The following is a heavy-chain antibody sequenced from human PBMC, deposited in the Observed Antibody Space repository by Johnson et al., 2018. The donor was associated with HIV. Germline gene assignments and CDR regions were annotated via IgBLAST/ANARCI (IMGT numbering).Heavy chain of an antibody. Sequence: VQLVESGGGVVQPGGSLRLSCAASGFTFSSYAMSWVRQAPGKGLEWVSGINWNGGSTGYADSVKGRFTISRDNSKNTLYLQMNSLRAEDTAVYYCARETRGSSWFDAFDIWGQGTMVTVSS. CDR1: GFTFSSYA. CDR3: ARETRGSSWFDAFDI. D-gene: IGHD6-13*01. V-gene: IGHV3-23*04. J-gene: IGHJ3*02. CDR2: INWNGGST.